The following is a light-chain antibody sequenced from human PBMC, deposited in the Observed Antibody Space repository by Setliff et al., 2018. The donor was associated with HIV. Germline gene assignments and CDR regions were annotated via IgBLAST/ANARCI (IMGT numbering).Light chain of an antibody. CDR2: EVS. Sequence: QSALTQPASVSGSPGQSITISCTGTSSDVGGYKYVYWYQQRPGKAPKLMIYEVSNRPSGISNRFSGSKSGNTASLTISGLQAEDEADYYCSSYTSRNTLVFGTGTKV. J-gene: IGLJ1*01. V-gene: IGLV2-14*01. CDR3: SSYTSRNTLV. CDR1: SSDVGGYKY.